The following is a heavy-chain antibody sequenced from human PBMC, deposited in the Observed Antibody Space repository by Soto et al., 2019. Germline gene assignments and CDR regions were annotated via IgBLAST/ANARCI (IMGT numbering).Heavy chain of an antibody. J-gene: IGHJ3*02. CDR2: ISSSSSYI. D-gene: IGHD6-19*01. Sequence: GGSLRLSCAASGFTFSSYSMNWVRQAPGKGLEWVSSISSSSSYIYYADSVKGRFTISRDNAKNSLYLQMNSLRAEDTAVYYCARAGEWLASFAAFDIWGQGTMVTVSS. CDR1: GFTFSSYS. CDR3: ARAGEWLASFAAFDI. V-gene: IGHV3-21*01.